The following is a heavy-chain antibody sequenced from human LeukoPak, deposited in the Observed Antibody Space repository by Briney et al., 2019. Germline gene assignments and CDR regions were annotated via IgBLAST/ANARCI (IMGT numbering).Heavy chain of an antibody. Sequence: GGSLRLSCAASGFTFSSYGMHWVRQAPGEGLEWVAVIWYDGSNKYYADSVKGRFPISRDNSKNTLYLQMNSLRAEDTAVYYCARPRQLLYYYYGMDVWGQGTTVTVSS. CDR2: IWYDGSNK. CDR1: GFTFSSYG. J-gene: IGHJ6*02. V-gene: IGHV3-33*01. CDR3: ARPRQLLYYYYGMDV. D-gene: IGHD2-2*01.